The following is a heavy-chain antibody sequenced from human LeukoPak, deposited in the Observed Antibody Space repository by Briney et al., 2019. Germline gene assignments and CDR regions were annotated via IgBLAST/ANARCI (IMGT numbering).Heavy chain of an antibody. D-gene: IGHD3-9*01. CDR2: IPSSGSTI. Sequence: GGSLRLSCAASGFTFNTYEMNWVRQAPGKGLEWLAYIPSSGSTIYYADYVKGRFTISRDNAKNSLYLQMNSLRAEDTAVYYCATDPRYLDFWGQGTLVTVSS. V-gene: IGHV3-48*03. J-gene: IGHJ4*02. CDR3: ATDPRYLDF. CDR1: GFTFNTYE.